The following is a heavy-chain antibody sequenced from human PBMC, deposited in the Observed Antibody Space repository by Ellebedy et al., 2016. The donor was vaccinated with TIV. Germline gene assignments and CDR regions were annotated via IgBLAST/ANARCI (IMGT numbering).Heavy chain of an antibody. V-gene: IGHV4-59*01. J-gene: IGHJ5*01. Sequence: SETLSLTCTVSGGSISSYHWSWIRQPPGKGLEWIGYIYYSGTSKYNASLKSRVTISVETSKNQFSLKLSSVPAADTAVYYCARLKAVRDITMYNYFDSWGQGTLVTVSS. D-gene: IGHD3-3*01. CDR1: GGSISSYH. CDR2: IYYSGTS. CDR3: ARLKAVRDITMYNYFDS.